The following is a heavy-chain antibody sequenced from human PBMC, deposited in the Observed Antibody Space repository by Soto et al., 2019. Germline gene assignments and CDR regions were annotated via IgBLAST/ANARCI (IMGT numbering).Heavy chain of an antibody. CDR1: SFKFTSYA. D-gene: IGHD3-16*01. Sequence: EVQLLESGGGLAQPGGSLRLSCAATSFKFTSYAMSWVRQAPGKGLEWGSGIGGSGKFTHYADSVKGGFTLTRDNSNHTLFLQMDSLRADDTAVYYCAKHLLGAGPEDFEEWGQGTLVSVSS. V-gene: IGHV3-23*01. CDR2: IGGSGKFT. CDR3: AKHLLGAGPEDFEE. J-gene: IGHJ1*01.